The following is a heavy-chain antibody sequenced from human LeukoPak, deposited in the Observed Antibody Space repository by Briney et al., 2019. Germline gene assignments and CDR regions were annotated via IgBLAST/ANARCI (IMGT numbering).Heavy chain of an antibody. CDR2: ISAYNGNT. J-gene: IGHJ5*02. Sequence: ASVKVSCKASGYTFTSYGISWVRQAPAQGLEGMGWISAYNGNTNYAQKLQGRVTMTTDTPTSTAYVELRSLRYDDTAVYYCARGVSGYCSSTSCSRGFDPWGQGTLVTVSS. CDR1: GYTFTSYG. V-gene: IGHV1-18*01. D-gene: IGHD2-2*01. CDR3: ARGVSGYCSSTSCSRGFDP.